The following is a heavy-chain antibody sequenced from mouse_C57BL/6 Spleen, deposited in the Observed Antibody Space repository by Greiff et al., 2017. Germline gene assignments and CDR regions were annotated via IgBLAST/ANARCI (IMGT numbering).Heavy chain of an antibody. Sequence: QVQLQQPGTELVKPGASVKLSCKASGYTFTSYWMHWVKQRPGQGLEWIGNINPCNGGPNYNDKFKGKATMTVDKSSSTAYMQLSSLTSEDSAVYYCARSLSDNYYAMGYWGQGTSVTVSS. CDR1: GYTFTSYW. V-gene: IGHV1-53*01. D-gene: IGHD2-3*01. J-gene: IGHJ4*01. CDR2: INPCNGGP. CDR3: ARSLSDNYYAMGY.